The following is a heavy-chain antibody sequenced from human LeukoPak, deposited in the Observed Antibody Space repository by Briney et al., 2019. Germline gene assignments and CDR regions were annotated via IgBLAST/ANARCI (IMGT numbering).Heavy chain of an antibody. V-gene: IGHV4-59*01. CDR1: GGSISSYY. Sequence: SETLSLTCTVSGGSISSYYWSWIRQPPGKGLEWIGYIYYSGSTNYNPSLKSRVTISVDTSKNQFSLKLSSGTAADTAVYYCAREFLGWFDPWGQGTLVTVSS. CDR2: IYYSGST. D-gene: IGHD2-21*01. J-gene: IGHJ5*02. CDR3: AREFLGWFDP.